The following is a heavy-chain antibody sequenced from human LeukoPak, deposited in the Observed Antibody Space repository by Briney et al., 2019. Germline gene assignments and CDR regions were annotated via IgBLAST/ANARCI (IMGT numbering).Heavy chain of an antibody. CDR1: VLTVSSSY. V-gene: IGHV3-53*01. CDR3: ARNILFAFDI. J-gene: IGHJ3*02. Sequence: QPGGSLRLSCAASVLTVSSSYMSWVRQAPGKGLEWVSIIDNDGSTYYADSMKGRFTISRDNSKNTLYLQVNSLRAEDTAMYYCARNILFAFDIWGQGTMVTVSS. CDR2: IDNDGST.